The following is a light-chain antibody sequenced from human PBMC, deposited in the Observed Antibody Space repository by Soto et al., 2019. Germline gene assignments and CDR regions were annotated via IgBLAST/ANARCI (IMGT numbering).Light chain of an antibody. J-gene: IGLJ2*01. Sequence: QSVLTQPRSVSGSPGQSVTISCTGTSSDVGGYNFVSWYQQHPGKAPKLMIYEVNKRPSGVPDRFSGSKSGNTASLTVSGLQPEDEADYYCSSYAGSNNLLFGGGTQLTVL. CDR1: SSDVGGYNF. V-gene: IGLV2-8*01. CDR3: SSYAGSNNLL. CDR2: EVN.